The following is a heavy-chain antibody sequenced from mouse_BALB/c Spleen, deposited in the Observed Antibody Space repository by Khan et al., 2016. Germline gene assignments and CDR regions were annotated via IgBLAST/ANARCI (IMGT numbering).Heavy chain of an antibody. D-gene: IGHD2-4*01. CDR3: ARRAIYYDYDGCAWFAY. V-gene: IGHV14-3*02. Sequence: VQLQQPGAELVKPGASVKLSCTASGFNIKDTYMHWVKQRPEQGLEWIGRIDPANGNTKYDPKFQGKATITVDTSSNTAYLQLSSLTSEDTAVYYCARRAIYYDYDGCAWFAYWGQAILVTVSA. CDR2: IDPANGNT. CDR1: GFNIKDTY. J-gene: IGHJ3*01.